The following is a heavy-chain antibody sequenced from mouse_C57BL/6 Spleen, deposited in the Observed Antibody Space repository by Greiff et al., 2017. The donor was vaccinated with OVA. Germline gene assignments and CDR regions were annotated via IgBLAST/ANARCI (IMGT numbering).Heavy chain of an antibody. CDR1: GFNIKDDY. V-gene: IGHV14-4*01. D-gene: IGHD2-5*01. CDR3: TTGNKVVTRYFDY. J-gene: IGHJ2*01. CDR2: IDPENGDT. Sequence: VQLQQSGAELVRPGASVKLSCTASGFNIKDDYMHWVKQRPEQGLEWIGWIDPENGDTEYASKFQGKATITADTSSNTAYLQLSSLTSEDTAVYYCTTGNKVVTRYFDYWGQGTTLTVSS.